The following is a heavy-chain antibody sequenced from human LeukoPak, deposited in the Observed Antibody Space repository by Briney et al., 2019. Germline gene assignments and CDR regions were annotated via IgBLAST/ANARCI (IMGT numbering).Heavy chain of an antibody. CDR3: ARAPYYDSSGYYLSYYYMDV. CDR1: GDIFTSYG. CDR2: ISVYNGNT. Sequence: GASVKVSCKASGDIFTSYGIRWVRQAPGEGLEWMGWISVYNGNTNYAQKLQGRVTVTTDTSTTTAYMELRSLRSDDTAVYYCARAPYYDSSGYYLSYYYMDVWGKGTTVTISS. D-gene: IGHD3-22*01. V-gene: IGHV1-18*01. J-gene: IGHJ6*03.